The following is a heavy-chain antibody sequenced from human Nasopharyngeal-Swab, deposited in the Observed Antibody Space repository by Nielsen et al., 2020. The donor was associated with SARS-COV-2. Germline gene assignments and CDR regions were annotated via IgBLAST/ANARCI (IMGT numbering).Heavy chain of an antibody. V-gene: IGHV3-74*03. Sequence: GESLKISCAASGFTFSWHWMHWVRQVPGKGLVWVSCIYGDGTTTKYADSVKGRFTISRDNAKNTLYLQMNGLRAEDTAVYYCARIAAVDIRGFQHWGQGTLVSVSS. CDR3: ARIAAVDIRGFQH. J-gene: IGHJ1*01. CDR2: IYGDGTTT. CDR1: GFTFSWHW. D-gene: IGHD6-13*01.